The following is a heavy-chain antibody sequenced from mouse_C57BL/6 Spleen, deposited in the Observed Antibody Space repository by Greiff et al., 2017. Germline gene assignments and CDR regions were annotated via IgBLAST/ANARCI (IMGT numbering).Heavy chain of an antibody. Sequence: EVQLQQSGGGLVKPGGSLKLPCAASGFTFSSYAMSWVRQTPEKRLEWVATISDGGSYTYYPDNVKGRFTISRDNAKNNLYLQMSHLKSEDTAMYYCARAPTGNYAMDYWGQGTSVTVSS. J-gene: IGHJ4*01. D-gene: IGHD4-1*02. CDR2: ISDGGSYT. CDR1: GFTFSSYA. V-gene: IGHV5-4*01. CDR3: ARAPTGNYAMDY.